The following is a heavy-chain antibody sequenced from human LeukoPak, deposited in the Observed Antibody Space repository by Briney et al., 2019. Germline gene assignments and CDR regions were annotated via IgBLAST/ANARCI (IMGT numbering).Heavy chain of an antibody. CDR1: GFTFSDYY. CDR2: ISGSGGST. V-gene: IGHV3-23*01. D-gene: IGHD3-22*01. CDR3: ARHPSYYYDSSGYFY. J-gene: IGHJ4*02. Sequence: AGGSLRLSCAASGFTFSDYYMSWVRQAPGKGLEWVSAISGSGGSTYYADSVKGRFTISRDNSKNTLYLQMNSLRAEDTAVYYCARHPSYYYDSSGYFYWGQGTLVTVSS.